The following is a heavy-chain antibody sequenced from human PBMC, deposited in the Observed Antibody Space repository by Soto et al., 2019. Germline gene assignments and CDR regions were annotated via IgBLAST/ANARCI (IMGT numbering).Heavy chain of an antibody. V-gene: IGHV3-33*01. D-gene: IGHD3-3*01. Sequence: GSLRLSCAASGFTFSSYGMHWVRQAPGKGLEWVAVIWYDGSNKYYADSVKGRLTISRDNSKNTLYLQMNSLRAEDTAVYYCARDGSYYDFWSGYFSHYYMDVWDKGTT. CDR3: ARDGSYYDFWSGYFSHYYMDV. CDR2: IWYDGSNK. CDR1: GFTFSSYG. J-gene: IGHJ6*03.